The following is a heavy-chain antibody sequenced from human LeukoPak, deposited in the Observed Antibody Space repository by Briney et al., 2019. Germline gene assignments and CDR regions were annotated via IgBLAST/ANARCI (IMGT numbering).Heavy chain of an antibody. J-gene: IGHJ3*02. D-gene: IGHD2/OR15-2a*01. CDR2: IIPIFGTA. V-gene: IGHV1-69*13. Sequence: SVKVSCKASGATFSSYAISWVRQAPGQRLEWMGGIIPIFGTANYAQKFQGRVTITADESTSTAYMELSSLRSEDTAVYYCARGSPNKAFDIWGQGTMVTVSS. CDR1: GATFSSYA. CDR3: ARGSPNKAFDI.